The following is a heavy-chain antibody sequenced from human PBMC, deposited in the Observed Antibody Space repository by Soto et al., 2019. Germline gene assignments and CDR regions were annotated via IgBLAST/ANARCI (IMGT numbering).Heavy chain of an antibody. CDR3: AKAPRYPAAGTFGIDY. CDR2: ISYDGSNK. V-gene: IGHV3-30*18. Sequence: GGSLRLCCAASGFTFSSYGMHLVRQAPGKGLEWVAVISYDGSNKYYADSVKGRFTISRDNSKNTLYLQMNSLRAEDTAVYYCAKAPRYPAAGTFGIDYWGQGTLVTVSS. J-gene: IGHJ4*02. D-gene: IGHD6-13*01. CDR1: GFTFSSYG.